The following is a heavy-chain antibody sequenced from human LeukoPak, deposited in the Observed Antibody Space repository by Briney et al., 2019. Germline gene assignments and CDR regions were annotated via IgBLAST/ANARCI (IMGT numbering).Heavy chain of an antibody. V-gene: IGHV1-2*02. CDR3: ARDYREGAS. CDR2: INPNSGGT. Sequence: GASVKVSCKASGYTFTSYAISWVRQAPGQGLEWMGWINPNSGGTNYAQKFQGRVTMTRDTSISTAYMELSRLRSDDTAVYYCARDYREGASWGQGTLVTVSS. J-gene: IGHJ5*02. D-gene: IGHD5-24*01. CDR1: GYTFTSYA.